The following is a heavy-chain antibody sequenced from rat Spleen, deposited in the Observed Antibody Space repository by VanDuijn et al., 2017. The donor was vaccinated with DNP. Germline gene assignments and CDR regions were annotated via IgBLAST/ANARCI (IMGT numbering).Heavy chain of an antibody. V-gene: IGHV5-31*01. J-gene: IGHJ2*01. D-gene: IGHD5-1*01. CDR2: ISDSGGRT. CDR3: SRAGTGYFFDY. CDR1: GFTFNNYW. Sequence: EVQLVESGGGLVQPGRSLKLSCVASGFTFNNYWMTWIRQVPGKGLEWIASISDSGGRTSYPDSVKGRFTISRDNTGHTLYLQMSSLRSEDTATYYCSRAGTGYFFDYWGQGVMVTVSS.